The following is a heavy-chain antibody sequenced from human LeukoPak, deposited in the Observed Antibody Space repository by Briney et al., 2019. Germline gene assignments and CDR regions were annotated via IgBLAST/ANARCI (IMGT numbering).Heavy chain of an antibody. CDR1: GGTFISYA. Sequence: SVKVSCKASGGTFISYAISWVRQAPGQGLEWMGGIIPIFGTANYAQKFQGRVTITADESTSTAYMELSSLRSEDTAVYYCAVSIVGATTPFDYWGQGTLVTVSS. CDR3: AVSIVGATTPFDY. J-gene: IGHJ4*02. CDR2: IIPIFGTA. V-gene: IGHV1-69*13. D-gene: IGHD1-26*01.